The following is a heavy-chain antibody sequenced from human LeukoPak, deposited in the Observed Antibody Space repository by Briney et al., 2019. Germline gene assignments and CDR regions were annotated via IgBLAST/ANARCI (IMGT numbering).Heavy chain of an antibody. V-gene: IGHV1-2*02. Sequence: GASVKVSCKASGYTFTGYYMHWVRQAPGQGLEWMGWINPNSGGTNYAQKFQGRVTMTRDTSISTAYMELSRLRSDDTAVYYCARDGPIMITFGGVIVRSDAFDIWGQGTMVTVS. D-gene: IGHD3-16*02. CDR1: GYTFTGYY. CDR2: INPNSGGT. CDR3: ARDGPIMITFGGVIVRSDAFDI. J-gene: IGHJ3*02.